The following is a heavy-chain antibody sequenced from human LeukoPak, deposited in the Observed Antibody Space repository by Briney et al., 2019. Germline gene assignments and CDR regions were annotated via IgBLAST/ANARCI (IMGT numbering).Heavy chain of an antibody. CDR2: ISSIRNYI. CDR1: KFTFSDYS. CDR3: ARECLMVGVYDAFDI. D-gene: IGHD1-26*01. V-gene: IGHV3-21*01. J-gene: IGHJ3*02. Sequence: GGSLRLSCAASKFTFSDYSMSWVRQAPGKRLEWVSSISSIRNYIYYADSVKGRFTVSRDNAKNSLYLQMNSLRDEDTAVYYCARECLMVGVYDAFDIWGQGTMVTVSS.